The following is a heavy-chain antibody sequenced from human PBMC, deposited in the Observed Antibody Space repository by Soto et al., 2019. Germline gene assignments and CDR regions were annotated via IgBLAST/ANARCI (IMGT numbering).Heavy chain of an antibody. CDR2: IRSKAYGGTT. CDR3: TRDPYYDFWSGSDY. CDR1: GFTFGDYA. J-gene: IGHJ4*02. D-gene: IGHD3-3*01. V-gene: IGHV3-49*03. Sequence: EVPLVESGGGLVQPGRSLRLSCTASGFTFGDYAMSWFRQAPGKGLEWVGFIRSKAYGGTTEYAASVKGRFTISRDDSKSIAYLQMNSLKTEDTAVYYCTRDPYYDFWSGSDYWGQGTLVTVSS.